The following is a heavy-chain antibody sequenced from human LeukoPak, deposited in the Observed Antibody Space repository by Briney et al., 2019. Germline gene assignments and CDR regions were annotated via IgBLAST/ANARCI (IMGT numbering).Heavy chain of an antibody. V-gene: IGHV1-18*01. D-gene: IGHD2-21*01. CDR2: VSTSNPHT. CDR1: GYTFTNYG. CDR3: ARDRFLWGLGNWFDL. Sequence: GASVKVSCQPSGYTFTNYGISWVRQAPGQGLEWMGWVSTSNPHTNYAPKFRGRAIMTIDTSTTTAYLEMRSLTSDDTAVYYCARDRFLWGLGNWFDLWGQGTLVTVTS. J-gene: IGHJ5*02.